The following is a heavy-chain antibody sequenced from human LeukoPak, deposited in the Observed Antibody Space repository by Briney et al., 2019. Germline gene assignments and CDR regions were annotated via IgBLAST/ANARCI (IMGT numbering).Heavy chain of an antibody. CDR2: ISGSGGST. J-gene: IGHJ5*02. CDR1: GFTFSSYA. CDR3: AKDPRDIVVVPAALFDP. D-gene: IGHD2-2*01. V-gene: IGHV3-23*01. Sequence: GGSLRLSCAASGFTFSSYAMSWVRQAPGKGLEWVSAISGSGGSTYYADSVKGRFTISRDNSKNTLYLQMNSLRAEDTAVYYCAKDPRDIVVVPAALFDPGGQGPLVTVSS.